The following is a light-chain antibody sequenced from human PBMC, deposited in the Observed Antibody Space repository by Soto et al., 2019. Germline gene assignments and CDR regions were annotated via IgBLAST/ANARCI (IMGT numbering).Light chain of an antibody. Sequence: QSALTQPASVSGSPGQSITISCTGTSSDVGGSNYVSWYQQHPGKAPKLMIYDVSNRPSGVSNRFSGSKSGDTASLTISGLHAEVEADYYCGSYSSSSSLYVFGTGTQLTVL. CDR3: GSYSSSSSLYV. V-gene: IGLV2-14*03. J-gene: IGLJ1*01. CDR2: DVS. CDR1: SSDVGGSNY.